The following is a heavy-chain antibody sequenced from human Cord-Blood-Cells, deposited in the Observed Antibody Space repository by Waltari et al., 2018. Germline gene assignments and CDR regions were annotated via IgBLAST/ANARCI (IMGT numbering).Heavy chain of an antibody. D-gene: IGHD2-21*01. CDR2: INHSVST. J-gene: IGHJ4*02. CDR3: AIFRLNPPEGVLAYCGGDCYFDY. CDR1: GGSFSGYY. V-gene: IGHV4-34*01. Sequence: QVQLQQWGAGLLKPSETLSLTCAVYGGSFSGYYWSWIRQPPGTGLEWIGEINHSVSTNYNPSLKSRVTIAVDTSKNQFSLRLSSVTAADTAVYYCAIFRLNPPEGVLAYCGGDCYFDYWGQGTLVTVSS.